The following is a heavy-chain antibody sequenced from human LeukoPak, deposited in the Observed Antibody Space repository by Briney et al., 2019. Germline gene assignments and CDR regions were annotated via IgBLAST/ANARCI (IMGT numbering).Heavy chain of an antibody. J-gene: IGHJ5*02. Sequence: SGPTLVKPTQTLTLTCTFSGFSLSTSGVGVGWIRQPPGKALEWLALIYWDDDKRYSPSLKSRLTITKDTSKNQVVLTMTNMDPVDTATYYCALTLRLGARLDPWGQGTLVTVSS. CDR1: GFSLSTSGVG. D-gene: IGHD3-10*01. CDR3: ALTLRLGARLDP. V-gene: IGHV2-5*02. CDR2: IYWDDDK.